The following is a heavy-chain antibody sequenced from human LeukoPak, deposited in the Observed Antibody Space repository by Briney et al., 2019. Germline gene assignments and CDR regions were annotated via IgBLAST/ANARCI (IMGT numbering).Heavy chain of an antibody. J-gene: IGHJ5*02. CDR1: GLTFSNFK. D-gene: IGHD3-22*01. CDR2: ISYDGSNK. Sequence: PGGSLRLSCAVSGLTFSNFKMNWVRQAPGKGLEWVAVISYDGSNKDYADSVKGRFTISRDNSKNTLYLQMNSLRAEDAAVYYCARYHFFSSSGSLSGFDPWGQGTLVTVSS. CDR3: ARYHFFSSSGSLSGFDP. V-gene: IGHV3-30*03.